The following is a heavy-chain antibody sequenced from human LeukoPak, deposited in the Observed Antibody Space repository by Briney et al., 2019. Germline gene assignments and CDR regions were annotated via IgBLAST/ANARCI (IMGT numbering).Heavy chain of an antibody. CDR1: GFTFSIYS. D-gene: IGHD5-24*01. V-gene: IGHV3-21*01. CDR2: ISSGSGDK. CDR3: ARADRDGYNSPYYFDY. Sequence: GGSLRISCAASGFTFSIYSMNWVRQAPGKGLEWVSRISSGSGDKHYADSVKGRFTISRDNAKNSLYLQMNSLRAEDTAVYYCARADRDGYNSPYYFDYWGQGTLVTVSS. J-gene: IGHJ4*02.